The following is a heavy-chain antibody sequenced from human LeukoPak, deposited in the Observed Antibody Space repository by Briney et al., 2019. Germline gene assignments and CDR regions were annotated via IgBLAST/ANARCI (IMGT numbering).Heavy chain of an antibody. CDR2: IRSKPNSYAT. D-gene: IGHD5-12*01. CDR3: ARGSYSGYGVDY. V-gene: IGHV3-73*01. Sequence: GGSLRLSCAASGFTFSDSAIHWVRQASGKGLEWVGRIRSKPNSYATTYAASVKGRFTISRDESKNTAYLQMNSLKTEDTAVYYCARGSYSGYGVDYWGQGTLVTVSS. J-gene: IGHJ4*02. CDR1: GFTFSDSA.